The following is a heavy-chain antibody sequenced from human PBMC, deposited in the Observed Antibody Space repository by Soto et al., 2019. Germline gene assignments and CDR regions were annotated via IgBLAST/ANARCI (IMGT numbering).Heavy chain of an antibody. CDR3: ARHEIGSSSGYYYYYYYMDV. Sequence: SETLSLTCTVSGGSISSYYWIWIRQPPGKGLEWIGYIYYSGSTNYNPSLKSRVTISVDTSKNQFSLKLSSVTAADTAVYYCARHEIGSSSGYYYYYYYMDVWGKGTTVTVSS. D-gene: IGHD6-6*01. V-gene: IGHV4-59*08. J-gene: IGHJ6*03. CDR2: IYYSGST. CDR1: GGSISSYY.